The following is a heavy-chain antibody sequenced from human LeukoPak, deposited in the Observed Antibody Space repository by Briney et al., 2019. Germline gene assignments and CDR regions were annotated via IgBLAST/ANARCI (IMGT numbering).Heavy chain of an antibody. CDR3: ARHAYHDDNSDYYFGY. Sequence: GESLKISCKGFGYSFTSYWIGWVRQMPGKGLEWVGLIYPGESDIRYSPSFQGQVTISADESISTAYLQWSSLKASDTAMYYCARHAYHDDNSDYYFGYWGQGTLVTVSS. D-gene: IGHD3-22*01. CDR1: GYSFTSYW. CDR2: IYPGESDI. J-gene: IGHJ4*02. V-gene: IGHV5-51*01.